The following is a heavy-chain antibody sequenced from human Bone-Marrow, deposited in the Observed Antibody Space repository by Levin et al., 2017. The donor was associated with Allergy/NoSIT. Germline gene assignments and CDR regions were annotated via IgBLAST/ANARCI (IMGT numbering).Heavy chain of an antibody. CDR2: IYPDDFEI. J-gene: IGHJ4*02. CDR3: ARQNYCGGDCYQPLDF. Sequence: PGGSLRLSCQGSGYSFASYWIAWVRQMPGKGPEWMGIIYPDDFEIEYSPSFQGQVTISADNSISTAFLQWSSLKASDTAVYYCARQNYCGGDCYQPLDFWGRGTLVTVSS. V-gene: IGHV5-51*01. CDR1: GYSFASYW. D-gene: IGHD2-21*02.